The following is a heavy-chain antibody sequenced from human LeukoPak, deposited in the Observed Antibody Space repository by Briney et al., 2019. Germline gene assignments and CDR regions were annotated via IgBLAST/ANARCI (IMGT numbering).Heavy chain of an antibody. CDR2: ISGSGGST. CDR3: AKGPPYYYDSSGYEAGGYYFDY. D-gene: IGHD3-22*01. Sequence: GGSLRLSCAASGFTFSSYAMSWVRQAPGKGLEWVSAISGSGGSTYYADSVKGRFTISRDNSENTLYLQMNSLRAEDTAVYYCAKGPPYYYDSSGYEAGGYYFDYWGQGTLVTVSS. J-gene: IGHJ4*02. V-gene: IGHV3-23*01. CDR1: GFTFSSYA.